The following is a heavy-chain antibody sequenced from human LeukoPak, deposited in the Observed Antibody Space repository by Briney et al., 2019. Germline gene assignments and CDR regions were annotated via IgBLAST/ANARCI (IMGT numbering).Heavy chain of an antibody. J-gene: IGHJ3*02. V-gene: IGHV4-34*01. Sequence: SETLSLTCAVYGGSFSGYYWSWIRQPPGKGLEWIGEINHSGSTNYNPSLKSRVTISVDTSKNQFSLKLSSVTAADTAVYYCARRIRLLWFGVRTDYAFDIWGQGTMVTVSS. CDR2: INHSGST. CDR3: ARRIRLLWFGVRTDYAFDI. CDR1: GGSFSGYY. D-gene: IGHD3-10*01.